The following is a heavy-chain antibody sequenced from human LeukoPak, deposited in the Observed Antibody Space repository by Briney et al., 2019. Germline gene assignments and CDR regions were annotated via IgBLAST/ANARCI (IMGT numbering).Heavy chain of an antibody. CDR2: IDTSGST. J-gene: IGHJ4*02. CDR3: ARVGSGWYELDY. CDR1: GGSISGYY. Sequence: SETLSLTCTVSGGSISGYYWSWIRQPAGKGLEWIGHIDTSGSTTYNPSLKSRLTMSVDASKNQFSLNLSSVTAADAAVYYRARVGSGWYELDYWGQGTLVTVSS. V-gene: IGHV4-4*07. D-gene: IGHD6-19*01.